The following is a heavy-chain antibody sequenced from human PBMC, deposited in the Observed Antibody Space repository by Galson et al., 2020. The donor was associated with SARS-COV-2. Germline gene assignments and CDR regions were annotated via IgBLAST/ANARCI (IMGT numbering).Heavy chain of an antibody. CDR2: AWYGRSFI. CDR3: ARGSGLSSPPAHYFDTSVYFAEYFLY. V-gene: IGHV3-33*01. CDR1: GVTVSDYG. Sequence: GESLKISCAVSGVTVSDYGMHWVRQAPGKGLEWVAVAWYGRSFIDYAESVKGRFTISRDDSKNTVYLEMSSLRAEDTAVYYCARGSGLSSPPAHYFDTSVYFAEYFLYWGLGTLVTVSS. D-gene: IGHD3-22*01. J-gene: IGHJ1*01.